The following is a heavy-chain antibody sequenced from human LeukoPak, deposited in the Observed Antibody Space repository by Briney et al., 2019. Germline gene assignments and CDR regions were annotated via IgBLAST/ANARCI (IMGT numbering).Heavy chain of an antibody. D-gene: IGHD3-22*01. CDR2: ISSNSSYI. CDR1: GFTFSSYS. J-gene: IGHJ3*02. Sequence: GGSLRLSCAASGFTFSSYSMTWVRQAPGKGLEWVSSISSNSSYIYYADSVKGRFTISRDNAKNSLYLQMNSLRAEDTAVYYCARGRRQYYYDSSGYFDDAFDIWGQGTMVTVSS. V-gene: IGHV3-21*01. CDR3: ARGRRQYYYDSSGYFDDAFDI.